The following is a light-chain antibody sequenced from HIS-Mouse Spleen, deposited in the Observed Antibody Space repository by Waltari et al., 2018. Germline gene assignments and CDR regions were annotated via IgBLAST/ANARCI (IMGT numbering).Light chain of an antibody. J-gene: IGLJ3*02. CDR1: SSDGGSYNL. V-gene: IGLV2-23*01. CDR2: EAS. CDR3: CSYAGSSTPWV. Sequence: QSALTQPASVSGSPGQSITTSCTGTSSDGGSYNLVSRYQQHPSQAPKLRIYEASKRPSGVSNRFSGSKSGNTASLTISGLQAEDEADYYCCSYAGSSTPWVFGGGTKLTVL.